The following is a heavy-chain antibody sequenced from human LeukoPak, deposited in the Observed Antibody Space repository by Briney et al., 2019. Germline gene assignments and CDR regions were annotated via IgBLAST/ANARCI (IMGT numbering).Heavy chain of an antibody. CDR2: INHSGST. Sequence: PSGTLSLTCAVSGGSISSSNWWSWVRQPPGKGLEWIGEINHSGSTNYNPSLKSRVTISVDTSKNQFSLKLSSVTAADTAVYYCARAQHNSGSYILFYWGQGTLVTVSS. D-gene: IGHD1-26*01. CDR1: GGSISSSNW. J-gene: IGHJ4*02. V-gene: IGHV4-4*02. CDR3: ARAQHNSGSYILFY.